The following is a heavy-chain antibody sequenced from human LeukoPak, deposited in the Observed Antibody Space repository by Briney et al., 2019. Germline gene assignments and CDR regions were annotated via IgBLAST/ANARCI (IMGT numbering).Heavy chain of an antibody. CDR3: ARDRGTWNDDGFDY. CDR2: TYYRSKWYN. D-gene: IGHD1-1*01. CDR1: GDSVSSNSAA. J-gene: IGHJ4*02. V-gene: IGHV6-1*01. Sequence: SQTLSLTCAISGDSVSSNSAAWNWIRQSPSRGLEWLGRTYYRSKWYNDYAVSVKSRITINPDISKNQFSLKLSSVTAADTAVYYCARDRGTWNDDGFDYWGQGTLVTVSS.